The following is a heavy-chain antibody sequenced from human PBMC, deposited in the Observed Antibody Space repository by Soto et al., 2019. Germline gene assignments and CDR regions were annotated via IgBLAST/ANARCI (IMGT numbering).Heavy chain of an antibody. J-gene: IGHJ4*02. Sequence: QITLKESGPTLVKPTQTLTLTCTFSGFSLSTSGVGVGWIRQPPGKALEWLALIYWDDDKRYSPSLKSRLTITKDTSKNQVVLTMTNMDLVDKATYYCAYSRYTGSGVDYWGQGTLVTVSS. D-gene: IGHD3-10*01. V-gene: IGHV2-5*02. CDR2: IYWDDDK. CDR3: AYSRYTGSGVDY. CDR1: GFSLSTSGVG.